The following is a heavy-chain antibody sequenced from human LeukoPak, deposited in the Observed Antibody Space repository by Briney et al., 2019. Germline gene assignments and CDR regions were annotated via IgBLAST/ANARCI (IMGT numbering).Heavy chain of an antibody. CDR3: ARSTGLRYFDWLPLLDAFDI. Sequence: SETLSLTCAVSGGSISSGGYSWSWIRQPPGKAMEFIAYIYYTGNTYFNPSLKSRVTISVDTSKNQFSLKLNSVIAADTAVFYCARSTGLRYFDWLPLLDAFDIWGQGAMVTVSS. J-gene: IGHJ3*02. CDR2: IYYTGNT. D-gene: IGHD3-9*01. V-gene: IGHV4-30-4*07. CDR1: GGSISSGGYS.